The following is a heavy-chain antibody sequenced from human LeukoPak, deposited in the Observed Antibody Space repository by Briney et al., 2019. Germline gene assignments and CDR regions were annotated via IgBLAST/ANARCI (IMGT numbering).Heavy chain of an antibody. Sequence: SVKVSCKASGYTFTSYDINWVRQATGQGLEWLGWMNPNSGNTGYAQKFQGRVTMTSDTSIDTAYMELSSLRSEDTAVYYCLSSWYGIDYWGQGTLVTVSS. CDR1: GYTFTSYD. V-gene: IGHV1-8*01. D-gene: IGHD6-13*01. J-gene: IGHJ4*02. CDR2: MNPNSGNT. CDR3: LSSWYGIDY.